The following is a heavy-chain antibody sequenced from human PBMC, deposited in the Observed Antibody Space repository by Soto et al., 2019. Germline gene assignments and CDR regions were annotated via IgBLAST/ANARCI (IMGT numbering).Heavy chain of an antibody. Sequence: SETLSLTCAVSGGSISSGGYSWSWIRQPPGKGLEWIGYIYHSGSTYYNPSLKSRVTISVDRSKNQFSLKLSSVTAADTAVYYCTASIVVVTGYGMDVWGQGTTVTVSS. D-gene: IGHD2-21*02. CDR1: GGSISSGGYS. CDR3: TASIVVVTGYGMDV. V-gene: IGHV4-30-2*01. J-gene: IGHJ6*02. CDR2: IYHSGST.